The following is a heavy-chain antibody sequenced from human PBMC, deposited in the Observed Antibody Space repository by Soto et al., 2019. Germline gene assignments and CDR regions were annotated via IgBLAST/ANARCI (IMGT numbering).Heavy chain of an antibody. Sequence: GESLTTCCKGSGNNFANFWIVWVLQMPGKGLEWMGMIFPGDSDTKNSPSLEGQITMSVDKSDSSAHLQWRSLKASDTAIYYCAAGYSNGIDAFDIWGQGTMVTVSS. CDR2: IFPGDSDT. V-gene: IGHV5-51*01. CDR3: AAGYSNGIDAFDI. CDR1: GNNFANFW. D-gene: IGHD3-22*01. J-gene: IGHJ3*02.